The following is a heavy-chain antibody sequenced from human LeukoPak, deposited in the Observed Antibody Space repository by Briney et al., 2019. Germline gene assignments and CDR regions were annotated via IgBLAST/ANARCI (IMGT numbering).Heavy chain of an antibody. V-gene: IGHV3-30*14. D-gene: IGHD3-10*01. CDR1: GFTFSSYW. Sequence: AGGSLRLSCATSGFTFSSYWMSWVRQAPRKGLEWVAVISYDGSNKYYADSVKGRFTISRDNSKNTLYLQMGSLRAEDMAVYYCARGDTMVRDRYYYYYMDVWGKGTTVTISS. CDR3: ARGDTMVRDRYYYYYMDV. CDR2: ISYDGSNK. J-gene: IGHJ6*03.